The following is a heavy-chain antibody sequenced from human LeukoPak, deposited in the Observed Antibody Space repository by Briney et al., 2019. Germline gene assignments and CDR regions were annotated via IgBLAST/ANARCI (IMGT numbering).Heavy chain of an antibody. V-gene: IGHV1-3*01. CDR1: GYTFTSYA. CDR2: INAGNGNT. J-gene: IGHJ4*02. CDR3: ARGLLLGVDY. D-gene: IGHD2-15*01. Sequence: GPVKVSCKASGYTFTSYAMHWVRQAPGQRLEWMGWINAGNGNTKYSQKFQGRVTITKDTSASTAYMELSSLRSEDTAVYYCARGLLLGVDYWGQGTLVTVSS.